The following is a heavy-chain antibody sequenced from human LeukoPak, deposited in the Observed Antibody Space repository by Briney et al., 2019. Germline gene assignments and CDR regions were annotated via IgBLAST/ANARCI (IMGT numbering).Heavy chain of an antibody. Sequence: SETLSLTCTVSGGSISSGGYYWSWIRQHPGKGLEWIGYIYYSGSTYYNPSLKSRVTISVDTSKNQFSLKLSSVTAADTAVYYCASGVGRSVAVAMTFDYWGQGTLVTVSS. D-gene: IGHD6-19*01. CDR1: GGSISSGGYY. CDR2: IYYSGST. J-gene: IGHJ4*02. V-gene: IGHV4-31*03. CDR3: ASGVGRSVAVAMTFDY.